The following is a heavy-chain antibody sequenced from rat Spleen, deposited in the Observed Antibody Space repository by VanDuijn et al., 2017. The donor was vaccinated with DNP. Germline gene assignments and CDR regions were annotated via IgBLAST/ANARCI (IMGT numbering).Heavy chain of an antibody. CDR3: ARQGYSYVMDA. CDR2: IIYDGSST. J-gene: IGHJ4*01. V-gene: IGHV5-17*01. Sequence: EVQLVESGGGLVQPGRSLKLSCAASGFTFSDYVMAWVRQAPKKGLEWVATIIYDGSSTYYRDSVKGRFTISRDNAKSTLYLQMDSLRSEDTATYYCARQGYSYVMDAWGQGASVTVSS. CDR1: GFTFSDYV. D-gene: IGHD1-11*01.